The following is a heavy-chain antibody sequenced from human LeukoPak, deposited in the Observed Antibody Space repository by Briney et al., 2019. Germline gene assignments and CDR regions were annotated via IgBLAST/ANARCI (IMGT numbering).Heavy chain of an antibody. Sequence: GGSLRLSCAASGFTFSSYGMSWVRQAPGKGLEWVSAISGSGGSTYYADSVKGRFTISRDNSKNTLYLQMNSLRAEDTAVYYCAKDHFRGVTNYFDYWGQGTLVTVSS. CDR1: GFTFSSYG. CDR3: AKDHFRGVTNYFDY. J-gene: IGHJ4*02. D-gene: IGHD3-10*01. CDR2: ISGSGGST. V-gene: IGHV3-23*01.